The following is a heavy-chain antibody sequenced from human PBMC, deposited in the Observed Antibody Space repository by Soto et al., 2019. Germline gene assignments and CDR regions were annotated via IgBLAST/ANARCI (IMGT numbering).Heavy chain of an antibody. Sequence: ESGGGVVQPGRSLRLSCAASGFSFSNYAMQWVRQAPGKGLEWMAAISVDGNTQYYADSVRGRFTISRDNSKNTVYVEMISLRAEDTAVYYCARDLKGDTKLDYWGQGTLVTVSS. CDR2: ISVDGNTQ. D-gene: IGHD1-26*01. CDR3: ARDLKGDTKLDY. V-gene: IGHV3-30-3*01. J-gene: IGHJ4*02. CDR1: GFSFSNYA.